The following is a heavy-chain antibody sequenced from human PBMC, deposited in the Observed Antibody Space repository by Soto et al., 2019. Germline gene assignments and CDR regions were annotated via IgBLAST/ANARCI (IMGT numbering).Heavy chain of an antibody. V-gene: IGHV1-69*01. CDR2: IIPIFGTA. J-gene: IGHJ4*02. CDR1: GGTFSSYA. D-gene: IGHD3-3*01. CDR3: ARGGTIFGVVIPGYFDY. Sequence: QVQLVQSGAEVKKPGSSVKVSCKASGGTFSSYAISWVRQAPGQGLEWMGGIIPIFGTANYAQKFQGRVTITADESTSTAYMELSSLRSEDTAVYYCARGGTIFGVVIPGYFDYWGQGTLVTVSS.